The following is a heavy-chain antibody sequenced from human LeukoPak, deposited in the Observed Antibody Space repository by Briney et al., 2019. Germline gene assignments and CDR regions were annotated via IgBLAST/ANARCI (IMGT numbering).Heavy chain of an antibody. Sequence: SVKVSCKASGGTSSSYAIRGVRQAPGQGLEWMGRIIPILGIANYAQKFQGRVTITADKSTSTAYMELSSLRSEDTAVYYCASSMYSSGWYFRENYWGQGTLVTVSS. J-gene: IGHJ4*02. V-gene: IGHV1-69*04. CDR3: ASSMYSSGWYFRENY. CDR1: GGTSSSYA. CDR2: IIPILGIA. D-gene: IGHD6-19*01.